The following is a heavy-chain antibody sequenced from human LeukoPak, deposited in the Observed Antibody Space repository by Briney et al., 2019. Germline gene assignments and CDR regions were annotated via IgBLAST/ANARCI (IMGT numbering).Heavy chain of an antibody. V-gene: IGHV3-33*06. CDR2: IWYDGSNK. Sequence: PGGSLRLSCAASGFTFSSDGMHWVRQAPGKGLEWVAVIWYDGSNKYYADSVKGRFTISRDNSKNTLYLQMNSLRAEDTAVYYCAKGSDTAPDYWGQGTLVTVSS. CDR3: AKGSDTAPDY. J-gene: IGHJ4*02. D-gene: IGHD5-18*01. CDR1: GFTFSSDG.